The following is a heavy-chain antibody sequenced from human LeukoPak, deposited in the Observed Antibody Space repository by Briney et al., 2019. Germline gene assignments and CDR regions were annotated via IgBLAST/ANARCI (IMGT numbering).Heavy chain of an antibody. Sequence: GSSVKVSCKASGDTFSSYAISWVRQAPGQGLEWIGGIIPIFGTANYAQKFQGRVTITTDESTSTAYMELSSLRSEDTAVYYCARDGRGDGDNGAYDAFDIWGQGTMVTVSS. CDR3: ARDGRGDGDNGAYDAFDI. D-gene: IGHD4-17*01. J-gene: IGHJ3*02. CDR1: GDTFSSYA. V-gene: IGHV1-69*05. CDR2: IIPIFGTA.